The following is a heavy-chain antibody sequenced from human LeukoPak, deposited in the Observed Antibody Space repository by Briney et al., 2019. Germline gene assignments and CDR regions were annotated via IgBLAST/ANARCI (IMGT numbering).Heavy chain of an antibody. CDR1: GFTFYDYG. CDR3: AELGITMIGGV. D-gene: IGHD3-10*02. V-gene: IGHV3-48*04. CDR2: ISSSGSTI. Sequence: GGSLRLSCAASGFTFYDYGMTWVRQAPGKGLEWVSYISSSGSTIYYADSVKGRFTISRDNAKNSLYLQVNSLRAEDTAVYYCAELGITMIGGVWGKGTTVTISS. J-gene: IGHJ6*04.